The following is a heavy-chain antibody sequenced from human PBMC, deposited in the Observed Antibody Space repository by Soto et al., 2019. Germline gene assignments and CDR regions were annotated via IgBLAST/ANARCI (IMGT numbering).Heavy chain of an antibody. V-gene: IGHV3-23*01. J-gene: IGHJ3*02. CDR3: AKDATAVNGVWDPFDM. Sequence: PVGSLRLSCAASGFTFSAYAMSWVRQAPGKGLQWVSGVGGSDTDKHYADSVRGRFTVSRDNSKNTLYLQMNSLRADDTAVYYCAKDATAVNGVWDPFDMWGQGTEVNVSS. D-gene: IGHD2-8*01. CDR2: VGGSDTDK. CDR1: GFTFSAYA.